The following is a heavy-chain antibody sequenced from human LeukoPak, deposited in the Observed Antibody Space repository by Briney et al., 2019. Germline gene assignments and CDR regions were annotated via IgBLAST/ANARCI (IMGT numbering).Heavy chain of an antibody. CDR1: GVTFSSYA. V-gene: IGHV3-30-3*01. D-gene: IGHD3-9*01. Sequence: GGSLRLSCAASGVTFSSYAMSWVRQAPGKGLEWVAVISHDGSNKYYADSVKGRFTISRDNSKNTLYLQMNSLRAEDTAVYYCARDGVYYDILTGYYDYWGQGTLVTVSS. J-gene: IGHJ4*02. CDR3: ARDGVYYDILTGYYDY. CDR2: ISHDGSNK.